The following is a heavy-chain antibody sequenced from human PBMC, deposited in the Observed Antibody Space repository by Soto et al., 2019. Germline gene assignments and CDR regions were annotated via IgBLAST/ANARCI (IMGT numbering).Heavy chain of an antibody. D-gene: IGHD2-8*01. CDR1: GHTLTELS. CDR2: FDPEGGEA. Sequence: ASVKVSCKISGHTLTELSIHWVRQAPGKGLEWMGGFDPEGGEAIYAQKWHGRVTVTEDTVTDTAYMELSGLNSDDTAVYYCARDIESVTAKHFFYYYAMDVWGQGTTVTVSS. V-gene: IGHV1-24*01. J-gene: IGHJ6*02. CDR3: ARDIESVTAKHFFYYYAMDV.